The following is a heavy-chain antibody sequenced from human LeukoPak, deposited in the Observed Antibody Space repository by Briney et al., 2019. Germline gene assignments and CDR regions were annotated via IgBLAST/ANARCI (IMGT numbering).Heavy chain of an antibody. CDR3: ARDKHYYDSSNYV. CDR2: INWNGGTT. D-gene: IGHD3-22*01. J-gene: IGHJ4*02. V-gene: IGHV3-20*04. Sequence: GGTLRLSCAASGFTFNDYGMSWVRQGPGKGLEWVSGINWNGGTTGYADSVRGRFTISRDSANNSLYLQMNSLRAEDTALYYCARDKHYYDSSNYVWGQGTLVTVSS. CDR1: GFTFNDYG.